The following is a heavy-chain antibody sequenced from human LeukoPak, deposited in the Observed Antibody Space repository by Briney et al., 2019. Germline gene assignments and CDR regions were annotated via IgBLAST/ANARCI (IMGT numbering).Heavy chain of an antibody. Sequence: ASVKVSCKASGYTFISYDFNWVRQATGQGLEWMGWMNPNSGNTAYAQKFQGRVTMTRNTSIGTAYMELSSLRSEDTAVYYCARSYAGSGSYFSTYYYYYYMDVWGKGTTVTISS. V-gene: IGHV1-8*01. CDR1: GYTFISYD. CDR3: ARSYAGSGSYFSTYYYYYYMDV. J-gene: IGHJ6*03. CDR2: MNPNSGNT. D-gene: IGHD3-10*01.